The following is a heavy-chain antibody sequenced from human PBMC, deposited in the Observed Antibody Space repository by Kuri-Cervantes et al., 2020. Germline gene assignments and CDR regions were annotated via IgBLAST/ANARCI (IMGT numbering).Heavy chain of an antibody. Sequence: GESLKISCAASGFTFTKYWMSWVRQAPEKGLEWVAIMNEDGSEKKYVAAVTGRFTISRDSSKDTLFLQMNSLRAEDTAVYYCAKDSNHCSGGSCNGMDVWGQGTAVTVSS. V-gene: IGHV3-7*01. J-gene: IGHJ6*02. CDR3: AKDSNHCSGGSCNGMDV. CDR1: GFTFTKYW. CDR2: MNEDGSEK. D-gene: IGHD2-15*01.